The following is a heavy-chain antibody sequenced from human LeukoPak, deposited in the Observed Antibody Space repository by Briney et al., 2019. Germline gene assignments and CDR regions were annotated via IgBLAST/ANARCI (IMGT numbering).Heavy chain of an antibody. CDR3: ARGSCSGGSCYSCNH. CDR2: ISSSSSYI. V-gene: IGHV3-21*01. Sequence: GGSLRLSCAASGFTFSSYSMNWVRQAPGKGLEWVSSISSSSSYIYYADSVKGRFTISRDNAKNSLYLQMNSLRAEDTAVYYCARGSCSGGSCYSCNHWGQRTLVTVSS. D-gene: IGHD2-15*01. CDR1: GFTFSSYS. J-gene: IGHJ4*02.